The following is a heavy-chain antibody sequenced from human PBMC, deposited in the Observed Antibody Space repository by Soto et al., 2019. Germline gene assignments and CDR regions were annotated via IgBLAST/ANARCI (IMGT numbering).Heavy chain of an antibody. Sequence: QVQLQQWGAGLLKPSETLSLTCAVYGGSFSGYQWSWIRQTPGKGLEWIGEINDSGNINYNPSLKSRVTILVDTAKKQISLKLSSVTAAATAVYYCARGLRLWFGELSRRGGYYSYMDVWGKGTTVTVSS. D-gene: IGHD3-10*01. CDR1: GGSFSGYQ. CDR2: INDSGNI. J-gene: IGHJ6*03. V-gene: IGHV4-34*01. CDR3: ARGLRLWFGELSRRGGYYSYMDV.